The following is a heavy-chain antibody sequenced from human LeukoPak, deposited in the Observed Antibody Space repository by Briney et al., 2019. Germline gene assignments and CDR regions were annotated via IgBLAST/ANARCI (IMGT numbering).Heavy chain of an antibody. V-gene: IGHV3-48*03. D-gene: IGHD6-19*01. Sequence: GGSLRLSCAASGFTFSSYEMNWVRQAPGKGLEWVSYISSSGSTIYYADSVKGRFTISRDNAKNSLYLQMNSLRAEDMALYYCATSSGWGQGYFDYWGQGTLVTVSS. CDR2: ISSSGSTI. J-gene: IGHJ4*02. CDR3: ATSSGWGQGYFDY. CDR1: GFTFSSYE.